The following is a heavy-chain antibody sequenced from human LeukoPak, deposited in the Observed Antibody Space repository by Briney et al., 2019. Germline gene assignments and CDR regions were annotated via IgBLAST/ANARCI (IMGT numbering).Heavy chain of an antibody. V-gene: IGHV4-34*01. CDR1: GGSFSGYY. Sequence: SETLSLTCAVYGGSFSGYYWSWIRQPPGKGLEWIGSIYYSGSTYYNPSLKSRVTISVDTSKNQFSLKLSSVTAADTAVYYCARDIRGYCSGGSCSNYWGQGTLVTVSS. CDR2: IYYSGST. CDR3: ARDIRGYCSGGSCSNY. J-gene: IGHJ4*02. D-gene: IGHD2-15*01.